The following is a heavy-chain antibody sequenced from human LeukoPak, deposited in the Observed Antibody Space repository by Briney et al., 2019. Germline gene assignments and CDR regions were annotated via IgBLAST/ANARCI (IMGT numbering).Heavy chain of an antibody. D-gene: IGHD4-17*01. CDR3: ASSRSPGDYGFDY. CDR1: GYSISSGYY. J-gene: IGHJ4*02. CDR2: IYHSGST. Sequence: SETLSLTCTVSGYSISSGYYWGWIRQPPGKGLEWIGSIYHSGSTYYNPSLKSRLTISVDTSKNQFSLKLSSVTAADTAVYYCASSRSPGDYGFDYWGQGTLVTVSS. V-gene: IGHV4-38-2*02.